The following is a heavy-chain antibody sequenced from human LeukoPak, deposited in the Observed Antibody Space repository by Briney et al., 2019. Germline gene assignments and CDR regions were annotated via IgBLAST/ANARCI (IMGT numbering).Heavy chain of an antibody. J-gene: IGHJ3*02. CDR3: ASTSPYYYDSSGYPDAFDI. CDR1: GGSISIYY. D-gene: IGHD3-22*01. Sequence: SETLSLTCTVSGGSISIYYWSWIRQPPGKGLEWIGYIYYSGSTNYNPSLKSRVTISVDTSKNQFSLKLSSVTAADTAVYYCASTSPYYYDSSGYPDAFDIWGQGTMVTVSS. V-gene: IGHV4-59*08. CDR2: IYYSGST.